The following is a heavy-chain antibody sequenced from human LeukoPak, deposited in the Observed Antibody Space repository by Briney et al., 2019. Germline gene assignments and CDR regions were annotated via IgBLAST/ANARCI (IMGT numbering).Heavy chain of an antibody. CDR2: ISYDGNNE. CDR3: ARACKSSACYTPNALDV. J-gene: IGHJ3*01. Sequence: QAEGSLSLSCAASGFTFSSYDMHWVRQAPGKGLEWVAVISYDGNNEYYRDSVKGRFTISRDTSKDTLYLQMNSLRAEDTAVYYCARACKSSACYTPNALDVWGQGTMVTVSS. V-gene: IGHV3-30-3*01. D-gene: IGHD2-2*02. CDR1: GFTFSSYD.